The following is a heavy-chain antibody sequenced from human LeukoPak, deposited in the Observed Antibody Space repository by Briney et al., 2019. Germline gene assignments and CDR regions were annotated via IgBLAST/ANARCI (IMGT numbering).Heavy chain of an antibody. CDR3: ARHGGQLLAHDAFDF. D-gene: IGHD6-13*01. Sequence: SETLSLICTVSGDSLSISYGRWIPQPPGKGLEWIGYIYYSGDTKYNPSLKSRVTISIDTSKNQLSLKLSSVTAADSAVYYCARHGGQLLAHDAFDFWGQGTMVTVSS. CDR2: IYYSGDT. V-gene: IGHV4-59*08. CDR1: GDSLSISY. J-gene: IGHJ3*01.